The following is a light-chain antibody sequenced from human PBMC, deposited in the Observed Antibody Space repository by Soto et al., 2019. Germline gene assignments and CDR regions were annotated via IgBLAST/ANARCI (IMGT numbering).Light chain of an antibody. V-gene: IGKV3-20*01. CDR1: QSVSSSY. J-gene: IGKJ1*01. Sequence: EIVLTQSPRTLSLSPGERATLSCRASQSVSSSYFAWYQQKPGQAPRLLIYGASSRATGIPDRFSGSGSGTDFTLTISRLEPEDLAVYYCQQYDSSPWTFGQGTKV. CDR2: GAS. CDR3: QQYDSSPWT.